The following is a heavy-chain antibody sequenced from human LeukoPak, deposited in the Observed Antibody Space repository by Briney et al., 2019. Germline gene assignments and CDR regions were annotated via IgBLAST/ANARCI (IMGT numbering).Heavy chain of an antibody. CDR1: GFTFSSYA. J-gene: IGHJ4*02. V-gene: IGHV3-21*01. CDR3: ARASGSGSLFDY. CDR2: ISSSSSYI. Sequence: GGSLRLSCAASGFTFSSYAMHWVRQAPGKGLEWVSSISSSSSYIYYADSVKGRFTISRDNAKNSLYLQMNSLRAEDTAVYYCARASGSGSLFDYWGQGTLVTVSS. D-gene: IGHD3-10*01.